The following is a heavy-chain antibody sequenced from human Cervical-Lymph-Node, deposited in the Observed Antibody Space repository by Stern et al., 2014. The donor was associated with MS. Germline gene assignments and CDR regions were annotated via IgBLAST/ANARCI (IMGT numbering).Heavy chain of an antibody. D-gene: IGHD3-16*01. CDR1: GFTFSNYA. J-gene: IGHJ4*02. V-gene: IGHV1-3*01. CDR2: INAGVGVT. CDR3: ARTASWAFDY. Sequence: QVQLGQSGAEVKKPGASVKLSCPASGFTFSNYAMHWVRQAPGQKLEWMGWINAGVGVTKYSQKFQGRVTISMEKSATTFYMELSCLGFEDTAVYYCARTASWAFDYWGQGALVTISS.